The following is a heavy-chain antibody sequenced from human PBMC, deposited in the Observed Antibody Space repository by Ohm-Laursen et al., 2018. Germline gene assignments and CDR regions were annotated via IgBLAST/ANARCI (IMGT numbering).Heavy chain of an antibody. Sequence: SLRLSCAASGFTFSSYSMNWVRQAPGKGLEWVSSISSSSSYIYYADSVKGRFTISRDNARSSLYLQMNSLRAEDTALYYCARLSGYSPGYYLDYWGQGTLVTVSS. CDR2: ISSSSSYI. CDR1: GFTFSSYS. J-gene: IGHJ4*02. CDR3: ARLSGYSPGYYLDY. D-gene: IGHD5-12*01. V-gene: IGHV3-21*01.